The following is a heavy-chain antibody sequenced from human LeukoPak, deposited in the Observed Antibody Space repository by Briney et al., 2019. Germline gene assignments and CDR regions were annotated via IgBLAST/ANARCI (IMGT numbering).Heavy chain of an antibody. CDR1: GYTFIDYF. V-gene: IGHV1-2*02. J-gene: IGHJ3*01. CDR2: INTNNGDT. CDR3: ASIVILAALDAFDV. Sequence: ASVKVSCKASGYTFIDYFLHWVRQAPGQGLEWMGWINTNNGDTNYAQKFQGRVTMTRDTSINTVYLQLSRLRSDDTAVYHCASIVILAALDAFDVWGQGTMVTVSS. D-gene: IGHD2-2*01.